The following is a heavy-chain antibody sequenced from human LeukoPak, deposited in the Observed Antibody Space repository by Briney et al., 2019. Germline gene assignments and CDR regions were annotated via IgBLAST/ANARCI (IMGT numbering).Heavy chain of an antibody. CDR1: GFTFSSYA. J-gene: IGHJ4*02. CDR3: AKSPGSYFPIDY. Sequence: HPGGSLRLSCAASGFTFSSYAMHWVRQAPGKGLEWVAVISYDGSNKYYADSVKGRFTISRDNSKNTLYLQMNSLRAEDTAVYYCAKSPGSYFPIDYWGQGTLVTVSS. D-gene: IGHD1-26*01. V-gene: IGHV3-30*04. CDR2: ISYDGSNK.